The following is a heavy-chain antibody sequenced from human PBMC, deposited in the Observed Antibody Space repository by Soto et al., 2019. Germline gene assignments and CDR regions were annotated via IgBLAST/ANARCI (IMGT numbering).Heavy chain of an antibody. CDR2: MNPNSGNT. V-gene: IGHV1-8*01. Sequence: ASVKVSCKASGYTFTSYDINWVRQATGQGIEWMGWMNPNSGNTNYAQKLQGRVTMTRNTSISTAYMELSRLRSDDTAVYYCARATILTGNYYGMDVWGQGTTVTVSS. D-gene: IGHD7-27*01. J-gene: IGHJ6*02. CDR3: ARATILTGNYYGMDV. CDR1: GYTFTSYD.